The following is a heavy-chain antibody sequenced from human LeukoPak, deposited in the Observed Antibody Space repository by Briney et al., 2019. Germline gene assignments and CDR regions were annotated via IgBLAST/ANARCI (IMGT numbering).Heavy chain of an antibody. D-gene: IGHD3-10*01. CDR1: GGSISSGTCY. V-gene: IGHV4-61*02. CDR2: IYTSGST. CDR3: ARGLYGSGSYYMYSHHHMDV. J-gene: IGHJ6*03. Sequence: PSEALSLTCTVSGGSISSGTCYWSWIRQPAGKGPEWIGRIYTSGSTNYNPSLKSRVTISVDTSKNQFSLMLSSVTAADTAVYYCARGLYGSGSYYMYSHHHMDVWGRGTTVTVSS.